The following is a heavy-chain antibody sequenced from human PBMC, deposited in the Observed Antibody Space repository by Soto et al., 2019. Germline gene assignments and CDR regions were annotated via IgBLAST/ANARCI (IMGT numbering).Heavy chain of an antibody. V-gene: IGHV3-33*01. Sequence: ESGGGVVQPGRSLRLSCAASGFTFSRYGMHWVRQAPGKGLEWVAVIWYDGSNKYYADSVKGRFTISRDNSKNTLYLQMNSLRAEDTAVYYCARDLTSGYYFDYWGQGTLVTVSS. CDR3: ARDLTSGYYFDY. CDR1: GFTFSRYG. D-gene: IGHD3-10*01. CDR2: IWYDGSNK. J-gene: IGHJ4*02.